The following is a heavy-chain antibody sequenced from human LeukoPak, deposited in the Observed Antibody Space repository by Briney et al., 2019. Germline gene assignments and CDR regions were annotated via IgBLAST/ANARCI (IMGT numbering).Heavy chain of an antibody. CDR2: IKQDGSEK. V-gene: IGHV3-7*01. D-gene: IGHD1-26*01. J-gene: IGHJ4*02. Sequence: GGSLRLSCGVSGFTFSNYWMSWVRQAPGKGLEWVANIKQDGSEKYYVDSVKGRFTISRDNAKNSLYLQMNSLRAEDTAVYYCARGGSSGSNFDYWGQGTLVTVSS. CDR3: ARGGSSGSNFDY. CDR1: GFTFSNYW.